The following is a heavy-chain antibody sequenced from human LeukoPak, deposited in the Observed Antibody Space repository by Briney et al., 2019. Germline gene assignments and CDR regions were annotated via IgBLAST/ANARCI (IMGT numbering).Heavy chain of an antibody. Sequence: GGSLRLSCAASGFTFSSYSMNWVRQAPGKGLEWVSSISSSSSYIYYADSVKGRFTISRDNAKNSLYLQMNSLRAEDTAVYYCATYSSSNGREFQYWGQGTLVTVPS. V-gene: IGHV3-21*01. CDR2: ISSSSSYI. D-gene: IGHD2-2*01. CDR3: ATYSSSNGREFQY. CDR1: GFTFSSYS. J-gene: IGHJ1*01.